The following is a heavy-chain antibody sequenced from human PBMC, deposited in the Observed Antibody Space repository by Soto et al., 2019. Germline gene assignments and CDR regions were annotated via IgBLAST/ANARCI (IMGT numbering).Heavy chain of an antibody. D-gene: IGHD3-16*01. CDR1: GFTFDQYT. J-gene: IGHJ6*03. CDR2: ITWHSGTI. V-gene: IGHV3-9*01. Sequence: EVQLVESGGGLVQPGRSLRLSCAASGFTFDQYTMHWVRQAPGKGLEWVSSITWHSGTIGYADSVKGRFTISRDNAKNSVYLQMNSLRGEDTALYYCAKEMITFGDFNYYDMDVWGKGTTVTVSS. CDR3: AKEMITFGDFNYYDMDV.